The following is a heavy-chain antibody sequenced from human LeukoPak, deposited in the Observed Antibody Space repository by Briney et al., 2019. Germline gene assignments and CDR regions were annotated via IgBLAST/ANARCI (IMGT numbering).Heavy chain of an antibody. D-gene: IGHD6-13*01. J-gene: IGHJ4*02. CDR2: ISAYNGNT. Sequence: ASVKVSCKASGYTFTSYGISWVRQAPGQGLEWMGWISAYNGNTNYAQKLQGRVTMTTDTSTSTAYMELRSLRSDDTAVYYCARDRYSSSWYLDDYWGQGTLVTVSS. V-gene: IGHV1-18*01. CDR1: GYTFTSYG. CDR3: ARDRYSSSWYLDDY.